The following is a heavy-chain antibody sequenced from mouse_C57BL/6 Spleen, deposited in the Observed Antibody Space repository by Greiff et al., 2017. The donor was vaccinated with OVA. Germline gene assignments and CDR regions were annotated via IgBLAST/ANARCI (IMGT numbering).Heavy chain of an antibody. V-gene: IGHV1-53*01. CDR1: GYTFTSYW. D-gene: IGHD2-3*01. CDR2: INPSNGGT. J-gene: IGHJ3*01. Sequence: QVQLQQPGTELVKPGASVKLSCKASGYTFTSYWMHWVKQRPGQGLEWIGNINPSNGGTKYNEKFKSKATLTVAKSSSTSYMQLSSLTSEDSAVDYCVCSGDCYFGTLAYWGQGTLVTVSA. CDR3: VCSGDCYFGTLAY.